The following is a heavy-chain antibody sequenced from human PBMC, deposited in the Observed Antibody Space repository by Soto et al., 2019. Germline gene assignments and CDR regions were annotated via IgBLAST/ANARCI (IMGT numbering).Heavy chain of an antibody. CDR2: IYYSGST. V-gene: IGHV4-39*01. Sequence: PSETLSLTCTVSGGSISSSSYYWGWIRQPPGKGLEWIGSIYYSGSTYYNPSLKSRVTISVDTSKNQFSLKLSSVTAADTAVYYCERQRESGSYYFDYWGQGTLVTVSS. CDR3: ERQRESGSYYFDY. D-gene: IGHD1-26*01. CDR1: GGSISSSSYY. J-gene: IGHJ4*02.